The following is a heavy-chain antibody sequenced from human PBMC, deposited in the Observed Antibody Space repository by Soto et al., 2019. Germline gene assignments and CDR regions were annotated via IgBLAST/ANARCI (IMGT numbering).Heavy chain of an antibody. CDR3: ARYGSGSYPFYYYYGMDV. J-gene: IGHJ6*02. CDR2: IYYSGST. Sequence: QVQLQESGPGLVKPSETLSLTCTVSGGSISSYYWSWIRQPPGKGLEWIGYIYYSGSTNYNPFLKSRVTISVDTSKNQFSLQLSSVTAADTAVYYCARYGSGSYPFYYYYGMDVWGQGTTVTVSS. D-gene: IGHD3-10*01. CDR1: GGSISSYY. V-gene: IGHV4-59*01.